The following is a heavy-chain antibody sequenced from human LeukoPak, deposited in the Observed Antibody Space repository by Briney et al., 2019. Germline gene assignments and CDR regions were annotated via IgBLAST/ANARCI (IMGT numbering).Heavy chain of an antibody. V-gene: IGHV3-30*18. CDR2: ISYDGSNK. CDR3: AKETPYYDSSGDV. Sequence: GGSLRLSCAASGFTFSSYGMHWVRQAPGKGLEWVAVISYDGSNKYYADSVKGRFTISRDNSKNTLYLQMNSLRAEDTAVYYCAKETPYYDSSGDVWGQGTLVTVSS. D-gene: IGHD3-22*01. CDR1: GFTFSSYG. J-gene: IGHJ4*02.